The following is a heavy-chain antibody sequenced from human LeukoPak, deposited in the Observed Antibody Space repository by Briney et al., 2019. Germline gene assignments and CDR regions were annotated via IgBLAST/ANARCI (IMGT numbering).Heavy chain of an antibody. CDR2: ITSSGSSM. Sequence: PGGSLRLSCAGSGFTFSGYSLNWVRQAPGKGLEWVSSITSSGSSMYYADSVKGRFTISRDNAESSVYLQMNSLRVDDTGLYYCTRDIDDVLTGDDAFDVWGQGTTVTVSS. CDR3: TRDIDDVLTGDDAFDV. CDR1: GFTFSGYS. J-gene: IGHJ3*01. D-gene: IGHD3-9*01. V-gene: IGHV3-21*03.